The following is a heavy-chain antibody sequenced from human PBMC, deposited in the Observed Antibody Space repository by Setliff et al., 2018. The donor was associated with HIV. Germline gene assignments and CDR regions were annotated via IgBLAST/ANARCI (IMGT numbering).Heavy chain of an antibody. V-gene: IGHV4-59*01. Sequence: SETLSLTCTVSGDSINSYYWSWVRQPPGEGLEWIGYIYYTGSTNYNPSLKSRVTMSVDTSKNQFSLQLNAVTTADTAVYYCASGQMVWGYWGQGTLVTVSS. CDR2: IYYTGST. J-gene: IGHJ4*02. CDR3: ASGQMVWGY. CDR1: GDSINSYY. D-gene: IGHD7-27*01.